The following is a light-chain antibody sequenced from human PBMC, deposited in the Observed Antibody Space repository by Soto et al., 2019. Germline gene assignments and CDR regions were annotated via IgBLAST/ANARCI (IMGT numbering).Light chain of an antibody. CDR1: QSVSSIY. J-gene: IGKJ5*01. Sequence: EIVLTQSPGTLSLSPGERATLSCRASQSVSSIYLAWYQQKPGQAPRLLIYGASSRATGIPDRFSGGGSGTEFTLTISSLQSEDSAFYYCQQYNKWPITFGQGTRLEIK. V-gene: IGKV3D-15*01. CDR3: QQYNKWPIT. CDR2: GAS.